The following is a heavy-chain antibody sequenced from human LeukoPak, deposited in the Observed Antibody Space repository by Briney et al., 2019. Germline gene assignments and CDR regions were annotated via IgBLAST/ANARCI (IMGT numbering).Heavy chain of an antibody. CDR2: IDWDDDK. Sequence: SGPTLVNPTQTLTLTCTFSGFSLSTSGMCGSWIRQPPGKALEWLARIDWDDDKYYSTSLKTRLTISKDTSKNQVVLTMTNMDPVDTATYYCARIRRGSGYLEYWGQGTLVTVSS. CDR3: ARIRRGSGYLEY. V-gene: IGHV2-70*11. CDR1: GFSLSTSGMC. D-gene: IGHD3-22*01. J-gene: IGHJ4*02.